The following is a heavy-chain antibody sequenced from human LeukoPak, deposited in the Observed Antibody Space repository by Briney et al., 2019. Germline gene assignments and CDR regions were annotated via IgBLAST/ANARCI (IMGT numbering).Heavy chain of an antibody. CDR3: ARADSSGYSLDENFDY. D-gene: IGHD3-22*01. V-gene: IGHV1-69*04. Sequence: SVKVSCKASGGTLSSYALNWVRQAPGQGLEWIGRIIPIFAIVNYAQNFQGRVTITADKSTNTAYMELSSLRFEDTAFYSRARADSSGYSLDENFDYWGQGTLVTVSS. CDR2: IIPIFAIV. CDR1: GGTLSSYA. J-gene: IGHJ4*02.